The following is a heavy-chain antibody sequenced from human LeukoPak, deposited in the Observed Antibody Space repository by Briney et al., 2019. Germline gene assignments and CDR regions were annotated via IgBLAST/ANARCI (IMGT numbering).Heavy chain of an antibody. CDR1: GDSIRSYC. V-gene: IGHV4-59*08. CDR3: ARRRAEGGNNGHDKWFDP. CDR2: ICYSGSN. D-gene: IGHD5-24*01. J-gene: IGHJ5*02. Sequence: SESLSLTCTVSGDSIRSYCWSWIRQPPGKGLDWIGSICYSGSNNYNPSLKSRVTISIDTSKNQFSLKLNSVTAADTAVYYCARRRAEGGNNGHDKWFDPWGQGGLVTVSS.